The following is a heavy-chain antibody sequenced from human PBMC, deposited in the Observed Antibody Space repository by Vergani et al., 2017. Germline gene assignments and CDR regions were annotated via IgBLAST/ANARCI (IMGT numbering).Heavy chain of an antibody. Sequence: QVQLVESGGGVVQPGRSQRLSCVASGFTFSEDSMQLARQAPGKGLEWVAVIAYDGSKSYYADSVKARFTISRDNSKNTVYLQMNSLRVEDTAVYYCVRGGGWTGTAYMDVWGNGTTVTVFS. V-gene: IGHV3-30-3*01. CDR1: GFTFSEDS. D-gene: IGHD1-1*01. CDR3: VRGGGWTGTAYMDV. CDR2: IAYDGSKS. J-gene: IGHJ6*03.